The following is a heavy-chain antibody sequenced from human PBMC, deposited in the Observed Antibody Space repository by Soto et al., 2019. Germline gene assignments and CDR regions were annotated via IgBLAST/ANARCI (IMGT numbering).Heavy chain of an antibody. CDR2: IYYGGST. CDR3: ATSNWFDP. CDR1: GGSISSDY. J-gene: IGHJ5*02. V-gene: IGHV4-59*08. Sequence: PSETLSLTCTVSGGSISSDYWSWIRQPPGKGLEWIGYIYYGGSTHSNPSLKSRVIISLDTSKNQFSLKLSSVTAADTAVYYCATSNWFDPWGQGTLVTVSS.